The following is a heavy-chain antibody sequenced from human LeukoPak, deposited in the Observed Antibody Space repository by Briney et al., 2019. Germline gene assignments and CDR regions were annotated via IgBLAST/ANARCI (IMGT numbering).Heavy chain of an antibody. CDR2: IYYSGST. J-gene: IGHJ4*02. CDR1: GGSISSYY. D-gene: IGHD2-15*01. CDR3: ARESGSAGVIDY. Sequence: SETLSLTCTVSGGSISSYYWSWIRQPPGKGLEWIGYIYYSGSTNYNPSLKSRVTISVDTSKNQFSLRLSSVTAADTAVYYCARESGSAGVIDYWGQGTLVTVSS. V-gene: IGHV4-59*12.